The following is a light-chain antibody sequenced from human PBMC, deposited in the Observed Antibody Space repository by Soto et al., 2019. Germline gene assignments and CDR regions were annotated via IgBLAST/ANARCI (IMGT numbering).Light chain of an antibody. CDR1: SSDVGNGYDS. CDR3: SSYTDSSNYV. J-gene: IGLJ1*01. V-gene: IGLV2-14*01. CDR2: EVT. Sequence: QSVLTQPASVSGSPGQSITISCSGSSSDVGNGYDSVSWYQQHPGKAPKLIIYEVTNRPSGVSSRFSGSKSGNTASLTISGLQAEDEADYYCSSYTDSSNYVFGTGTKVTVL.